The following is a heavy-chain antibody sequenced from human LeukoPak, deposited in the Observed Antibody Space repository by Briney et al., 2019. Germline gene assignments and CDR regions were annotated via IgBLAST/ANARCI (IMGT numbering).Heavy chain of an antibody. CDR3: ARDRKVAAAEAEYFQH. J-gene: IGHJ1*01. CDR1: GYTFTSYG. CDR2: ISAYNGNT. V-gene: IGHV1-18*04. D-gene: IGHD6-13*01. Sequence: GSVKVSCKASGYTFTSYGISWVRQAPGQGLEWMGWISAYNGNTNYAQKLQGRVTMTTDTPTSTAYMELRSLRSDDTAVYYCARDRKVAAAEAEYFQHWGQGTLVTVSS.